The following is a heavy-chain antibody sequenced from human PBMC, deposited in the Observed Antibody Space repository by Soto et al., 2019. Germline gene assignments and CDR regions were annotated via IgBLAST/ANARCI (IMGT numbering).Heavy chain of an antibody. CDR3: ARVNLGRGRSSWSWFDP. CDR1: GDSVSTNSAT. CDR2: TYYRSKWYN. J-gene: IGHJ5*02. V-gene: IGHV6-1*01. Sequence: SQTLSLTCAISGDSVSTNSATWDWIRQSPSRGLEWLGRTYYRSKWYNDYAVSVKSRITINPDTSKNQFSLPLNSVTPEDTAVYYCARVNLGRGRSSWSWFDPWGQGTLVTVSS. D-gene: IGHD6-13*01.